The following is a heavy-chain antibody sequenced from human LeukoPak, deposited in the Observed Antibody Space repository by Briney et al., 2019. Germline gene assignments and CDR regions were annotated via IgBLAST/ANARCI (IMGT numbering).Heavy chain of an antibody. CDR3: ARDLQGSGWYGAYYFDY. CDR1: GFTVSSNY. J-gene: IGHJ4*02. D-gene: IGHD6-19*01. CDR2: IYSGGST. Sequence: GGSLRLSCAASGFTVSSNYMSWVRQAPGKGLEWVSVIYSGGSTYYADSVKGRFTISRDNAKNSLYLQMNSLRAEDTAVYYCARDLQGSGWYGAYYFDYWGQGTLVTVSS. V-gene: IGHV3-53*01.